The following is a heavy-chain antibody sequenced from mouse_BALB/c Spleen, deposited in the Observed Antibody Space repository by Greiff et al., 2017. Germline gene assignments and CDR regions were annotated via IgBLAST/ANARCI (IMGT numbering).Heavy chain of an antibody. V-gene: IGHV3-2*02. Sequence: VQLKQSGPGLVKPSQSLSLTCTVTGYSITSDYAWNWIRQFPGNKLEWMGYISYSGSTSYNPSLKSRISITRDTSKNQFFLQLNSVTTEDTATYYCAREEYAMDYWGQGTSVTVSS. CDR3: AREEYAMDY. CDR2: ISYSGST. CDR1: GYSITSDYA. J-gene: IGHJ4*01.